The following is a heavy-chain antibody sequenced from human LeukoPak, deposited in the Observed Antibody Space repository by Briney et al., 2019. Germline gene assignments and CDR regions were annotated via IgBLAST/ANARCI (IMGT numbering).Heavy chain of an antibody. J-gene: IGHJ4*02. D-gene: IGHD4-17*01. CDR2: IGSGGGGI. Sequence: GGSLRLSCAASGFTFSSYEMNWVRQAPGQGLEWVSYIGSGGGGIFYADSVKGRFTISRDNAKNSLHLQMNSLRAEDTAVYYCARDGASHPSIYYFDYWGQGTLVTVSS. CDR3: ARDGASHPSIYYFDY. CDR1: GFTFSSYE. V-gene: IGHV3-48*03.